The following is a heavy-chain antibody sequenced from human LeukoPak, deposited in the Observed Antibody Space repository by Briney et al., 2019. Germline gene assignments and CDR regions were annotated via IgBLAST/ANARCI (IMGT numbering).Heavy chain of an antibody. CDR3: ARVGGPFYWDIAVAGTVDY. Sequence: GGSLRLSCAASGFTFSSYSMNWVRQAPGKGLEWVSSISSSSSSYIYYADSVKGRFTISRDNAKNSLYLQMNSLRAEDTAVYYCARVGGPFYWDIAVAGTVDYWGQGTLVTVSS. CDR1: GFTFSSYS. D-gene: IGHD6-19*01. J-gene: IGHJ4*02. V-gene: IGHV3-21*01. CDR2: ISSSSSSYI.